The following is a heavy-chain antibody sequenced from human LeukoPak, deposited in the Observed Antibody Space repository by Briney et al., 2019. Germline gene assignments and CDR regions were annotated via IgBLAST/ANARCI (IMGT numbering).Heavy chain of an antibody. Sequence: PGRSLRLSCAASGFTFSSYGMHWVRQAPGKGLEWVAVISYDGSNKYYADSVKGRFTISRDNAKNSLYLQMNSLRAEDTALYYCARYDSSGPTTFDYWGQGTLVTVSS. J-gene: IGHJ4*02. CDR3: ARYDSSGPTTFDY. CDR2: ISYDGSNK. D-gene: IGHD3-22*01. V-gene: IGHV3-30*03. CDR1: GFTFSSYG.